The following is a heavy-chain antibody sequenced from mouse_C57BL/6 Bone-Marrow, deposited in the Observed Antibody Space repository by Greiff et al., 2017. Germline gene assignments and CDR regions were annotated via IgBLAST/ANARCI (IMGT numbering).Heavy chain of an antibody. CDR1: GFSLTSYG. V-gene: IGHV2-2*01. D-gene: IGHD1-1*01. CDR3: ARSYTTWYFDF. Sequence: QVQLQQSGPGLVQPSQSLSITCTVSGFSLTSYGVHWVRQSPGKGLEWLGVIWRGGSTDYNAAFISSMSISKDNSKSQVFFKMNSLQADDTAIYSCARSYTTWYFDFWGTGTTVTVSS. J-gene: IGHJ1*03. CDR2: IWRGGST.